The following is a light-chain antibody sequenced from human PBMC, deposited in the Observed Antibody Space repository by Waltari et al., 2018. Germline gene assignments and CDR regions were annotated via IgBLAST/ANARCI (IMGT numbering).Light chain of an antibody. CDR3: SSKTSSSTVV. Sequence: QSALTQPASVSGSPGQSITISCTGTSSDVGGYNCVSWYQHHPGKAPKLLVFDVSNRPSGASNRFSCSKSCNTASLTIAGLQAGDEADYYCSSKTSSSTVVFGGGTKLTVL. CDR1: SSDVGGYNC. CDR2: DVS. V-gene: IGLV2-14*03. J-gene: IGLJ2*01.